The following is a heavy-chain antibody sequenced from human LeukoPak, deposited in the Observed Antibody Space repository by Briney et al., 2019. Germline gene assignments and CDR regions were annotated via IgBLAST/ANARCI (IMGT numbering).Heavy chain of an antibody. V-gene: IGHV4-39*01. Sequence: SETLSLTCTVSGGSISSSSYYWGWIRQPPGKGLEWIGSIYYSGSTYYNPSLKSRVTISVDTSKNQFSLKLSSVTAADTAVYYCARHYRGSGYYYYYYMDVWGKGTTATISS. D-gene: IGHD3-10*01. J-gene: IGHJ6*03. CDR1: GGSISSSSYY. CDR2: IYYSGST. CDR3: ARHYRGSGYYYYYYMDV.